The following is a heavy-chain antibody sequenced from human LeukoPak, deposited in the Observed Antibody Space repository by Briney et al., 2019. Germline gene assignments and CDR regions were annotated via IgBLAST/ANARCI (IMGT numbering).Heavy chain of an antibody. V-gene: IGHV3-30*18. Sequence: TGGSLRLSCAASGFTFSSYGMHWVRQAPGKGLESVAVISYDGSNKYYADSVKGRFTISRDNSKNTLYLQMNSLRAEDTPVYYCAKDHYTRNYFDYWGQGTLVTVSS. CDR1: GFTFSSYG. CDR3: AKDHYTRNYFDY. J-gene: IGHJ4*02. CDR2: ISYDGSNK. D-gene: IGHD2-2*02.